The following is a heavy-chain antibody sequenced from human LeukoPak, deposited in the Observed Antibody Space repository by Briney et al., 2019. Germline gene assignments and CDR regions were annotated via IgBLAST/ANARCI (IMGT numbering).Heavy chain of an antibody. D-gene: IGHD3-10*01. CDR3: ATYNPSGSYQNDY. V-gene: IGHV3-11*01. CDR2: ISSSGSTI. Sequence: GGSLRLSCAASGFTFSDYYMSWIRQAPGKGLEWVSYISSSGSTIYYADSVKGRFTISRDNAKNSLYLQMNSLRAEDTAVYYCATYNPSGSYQNDYWGQGTLVTVSS. CDR1: GFTFSDYY. J-gene: IGHJ4*02.